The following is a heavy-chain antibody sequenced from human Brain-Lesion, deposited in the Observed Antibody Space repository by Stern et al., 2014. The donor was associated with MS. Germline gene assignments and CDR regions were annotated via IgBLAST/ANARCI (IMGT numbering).Heavy chain of an antibody. Sequence: VHLVESGAEVKKPGASVKVSCKASGYTFSSYDIIWGRQASGHGLEWMGWMNPDRGNTGYAQKFKGTVSMTSDPSISTVYMELTSLTSDDTAVYFCARAVRNQLLSEYWGQGTLVTVSS. CDR1: GYTFSSYD. CDR2: MNPDRGNT. J-gene: IGHJ4*02. CDR3: ARAVRNQLLSEY. V-gene: IGHV1-8*01. D-gene: IGHD2-2*01.